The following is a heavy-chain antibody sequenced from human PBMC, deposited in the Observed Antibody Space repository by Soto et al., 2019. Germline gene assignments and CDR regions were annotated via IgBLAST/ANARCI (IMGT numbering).Heavy chain of an antibody. CDR3: AKDRDQQRFYYYCGMDV. CDR2: ISYDGSNK. V-gene: IGHV3-30*18. CDR1: GFTFSSYG. D-gene: IGHD2-2*01. Sequence: QSGGSLRLSCAASGFTFSSYGMHWVRQAPGKGLEWVAVISYDGSNKYYADSVKGRFTNSRDNSKNTLYLQMNSLRAEDTAVYYCAKDRDQQRFYYYCGMDVWGQGTTVTVSS. J-gene: IGHJ6*02.